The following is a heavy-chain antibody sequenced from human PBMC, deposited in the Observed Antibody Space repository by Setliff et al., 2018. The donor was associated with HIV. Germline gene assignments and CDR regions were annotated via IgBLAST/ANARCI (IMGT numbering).Heavy chain of an antibody. D-gene: IGHD3-22*01. CDR3: ARGYYDSSGTFDY. V-gene: IGHV4-61*02. CDR1: GASISIGSYY. J-gene: IGHJ4*02. Sequence: SETLSLTCTVSGASISIGSYYWSWIRQPAGKGLEWIGRIYTSGSTNYNPSLKSRVTISVGTSKNQFSLKLSSVTAADTAVYYCARGYYDSSGTFDYWGQGTLVTVSS. CDR2: IYTSGST.